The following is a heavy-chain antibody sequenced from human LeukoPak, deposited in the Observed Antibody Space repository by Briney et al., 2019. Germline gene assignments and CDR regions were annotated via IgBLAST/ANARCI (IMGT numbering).Heavy chain of an antibody. CDR2: ISGSGGST. CDR3: ARDSAGYYYDSSGTRPPLDY. Sequence: PGGSLRLSCAASGFTFRSYAMSWVRQAPGKGLEWVSAISGSGGSTYYADSVKGRFTISRDNSKNTLYLQMNSLRDEDTAVYYCARDSAGYYYDSSGTRPPLDYWGQGTLVTVSS. J-gene: IGHJ4*02. CDR1: GFTFRSYA. D-gene: IGHD3-22*01. V-gene: IGHV3-23*01.